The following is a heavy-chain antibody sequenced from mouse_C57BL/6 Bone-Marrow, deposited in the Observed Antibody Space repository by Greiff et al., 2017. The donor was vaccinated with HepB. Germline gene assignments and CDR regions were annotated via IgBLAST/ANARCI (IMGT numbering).Heavy chain of an antibody. J-gene: IGHJ3*01. CDR3: TTLSSHGAY. CDR2: IDPENGDT. Sequence: EVKLMESGAELVRPGASVKLSCTASGFNIKDDYMHWVKQRPEQGLEWIGWIDPENGDTEYASKFQGKATITADTSSNTAYLQLSSLTSEDTAVYYCTTLSSHGAYWGQGTLVTVSA. V-gene: IGHV14-4*01. D-gene: IGHD1-1*01. CDR1: GFNIKDDY.